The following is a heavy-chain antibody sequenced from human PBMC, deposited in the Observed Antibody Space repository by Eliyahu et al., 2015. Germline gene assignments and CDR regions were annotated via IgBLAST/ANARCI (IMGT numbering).Heavy chain of an antibody. CDR2: LYTGGTT. CDR1: GFSVSNNY. V-gene: IGHV3-53*02. CDR3: ARVTATNYLYFDA. Sequence: EVQLVESGGGLIQPGGSLRLSCAASGFSVSNNYMXWVRQAPGKGLEWVSVLYTGGTTYYPDSVKGRFTISRDNSKNTLYLQMNSLRAEDTAVYYCARVTATNYLYFDAWGQGTLVTVSS. J-gene: IGHJ4*02. D-gene: IGHD5-12*01.